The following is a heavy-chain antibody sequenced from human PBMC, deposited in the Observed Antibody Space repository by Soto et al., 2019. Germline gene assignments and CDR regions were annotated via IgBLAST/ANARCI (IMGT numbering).Heavy chain of an antibody. CDR1: GFTFSSYG. Sequence: QVQLVESGGGVVQPGRSLRLSCAASGFTFSSYGMHWVRQAPGKGLEWVAVISYDGSNKYYADSVKGRFTISRDNSKNTLYLHMNSLRAEDTAVYYCAKIAATPDYYYYMDVWGKGTTVTVSS. J-gene: IGHJ6*03. V-gene: IGHV3-30*18. D-gene: IGHD6-25*01. CDR2: ISYDGSNK. CDR3: AKIAATPDYYYYMDV.